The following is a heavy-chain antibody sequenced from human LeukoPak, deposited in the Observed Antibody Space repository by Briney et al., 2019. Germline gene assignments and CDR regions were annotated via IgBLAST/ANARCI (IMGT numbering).Heavy chain of an antibody. CDR3: ARTPYSNSWSPRAFEN. D-gene: IGHD6-13*01. CDR2: IYYSGST. V-gene: IGHV4-59*01. J-gene: IGHJ3*02. Sequence: SETLSLTWTVSCGSISSYYWSWIRQPPGKGLEWIGYIYYSGSTNYNPSLKSRVTISVDTSKNQFSLKLSPVTAADTAVDYCARTPYSNSWSPRAFENWGQGTMVTVSS. CDR1: CGSISSYY.